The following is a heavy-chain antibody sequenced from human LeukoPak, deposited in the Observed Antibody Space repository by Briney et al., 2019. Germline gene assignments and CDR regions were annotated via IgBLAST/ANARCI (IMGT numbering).Heavy chain of an antibody. CDR2: IYYSGST. V-gene: IGHV4-39*01. Sequence: SETLSLTCTVPGGSISSSSYYWGWIRQPPGKGLEWIGSIYYSGSTYYNPSLKSRVTISVDTSKNQFSLKLSSVTAADTAVYYCARHWGSSWPYLFDYWGQGTLVTVSS. D-gene: IGHD6-13*01. J-gene: IGHJ4*02. CDR3: ARHWGSSWPYLFDY. CDR1: GGSISSSSYY.